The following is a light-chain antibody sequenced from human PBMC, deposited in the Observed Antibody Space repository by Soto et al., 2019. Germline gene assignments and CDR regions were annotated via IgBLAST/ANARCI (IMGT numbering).Light chain of an antibody. CDR2: GAS. Sequence: IEVRQCPGTLSLSTGERASLSCRASQSVSSGHLAWYQQKPGQAPRLLIYGASSRATGIPARFSGSGSGTEFTLTINSLQSEDFAVYYCQQYNKWWTFGQGTKVDIK. J-gene: IGKJ1*01. CDR1: QSVSSGH. V-gene: IGKV3-15*01. CDR3: QQYNKWWT.